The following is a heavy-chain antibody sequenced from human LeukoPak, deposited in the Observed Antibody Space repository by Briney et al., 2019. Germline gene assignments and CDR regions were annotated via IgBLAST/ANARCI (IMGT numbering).Heavy chain of an antibody. CDR2: IYPGDSDT. D-gene: IGHD6-25*01. V-gene: IGHV5-51*01. Sequence: GESLKISCKGSGYSFTNYWIGWVRQMPAEGLEYMGTIYPGDSDTRYSPSFQGQVTISADKSISTAYLQWSSLKASDTAMYYCARDAYSNGWAYDYWGQGTLVTVSS. CDR3: ARDAYSNGWAYDY. CDR1: GYSFTNYW. J-gene: IGHJ4*02.